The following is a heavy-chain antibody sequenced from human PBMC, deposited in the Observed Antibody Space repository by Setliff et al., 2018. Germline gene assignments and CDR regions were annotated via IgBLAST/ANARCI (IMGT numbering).Heavy chain of an antibody. J-gene: IGHJ4*02. CDR3: AKLQLELRWGFES. D-gene: IGHD1-7*01. V-gene: IGHV3-23*03. CDR1: GFTLSPFA. Sequence: GESLKISCAASGFTLSPFAMSWVRQAPGKGLEWVSTIYRGDRDTFYTDSVKGRFTIFRDSSKNTLYLQMTSLRAEDTAVYYCAKLQLELRWGFESWGQGTLVTVSS. CDR2: IYRGDRDT.